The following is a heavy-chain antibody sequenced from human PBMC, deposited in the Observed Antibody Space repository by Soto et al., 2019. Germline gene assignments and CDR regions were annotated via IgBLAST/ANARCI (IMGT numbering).Heavy chain of an antibody. V-gene: IGHV3-48*03. Sequence: EVQLVESGGGLVQPGGSLRLSCAASGFTFSSYEMNWVRQAPGKGLEWVSYISSSGSTIYYADSVKGRFTISSDNAKNSLYLQMNSLRAEDTAVYYCARDRSLEWLHSRSYYYYGMDVWGQGTTVTVSS. D-gene: IGHD3-3*01. J-gene: IGHJ6*02. CDR1: GFTFSSYE. CDR2: ISSSGSTI. CDR3: ARDRSLEWLHSRSYYYYGMDV.